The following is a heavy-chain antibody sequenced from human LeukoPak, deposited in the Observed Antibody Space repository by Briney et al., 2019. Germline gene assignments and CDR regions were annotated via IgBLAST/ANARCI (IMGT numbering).Heavy chain of an antibody. V-gene: IGHV3-33*08. J-gene: IGHJ4*02. Sequence: GGSLRLSCAASGFTFSSYWMSWVRQAPGKGLEWVAVIWYDGSNKYYADSVKGRFTISRDNSKNTLYLQMNSLRAEDTAVYYCASRSWGGGYYFDYWGQGTLVTVSS. CDR3: ASRSWGGGYYFDY. D-gene: IGHD3-10*01. CDR1: GFTFSSYW. CDR2: IWYDGSNK.